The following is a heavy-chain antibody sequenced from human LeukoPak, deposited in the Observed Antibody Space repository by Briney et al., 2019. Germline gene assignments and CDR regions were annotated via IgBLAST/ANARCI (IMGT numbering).Heavy chain of an antibody. CDR3: ARVACSSGYYRNYYYYYMDV. Sequence: ASVKVSCKASGYTFTSYGISWVRQAPGQGLEWMGWISAYNGNTNYAQKLQGRVTMTTDTSTSTAYMELRSLRSDDTAVYYCARVACSSGYYRNYYYYYMDVWGKGTTVTVSS. J-gene: IGHJ6*03. CDR1: GYTFTSYG. V-gene: IGHV1-18*01. CDR2: ISAYNGNT. D-gene: IGHD3-22*01.